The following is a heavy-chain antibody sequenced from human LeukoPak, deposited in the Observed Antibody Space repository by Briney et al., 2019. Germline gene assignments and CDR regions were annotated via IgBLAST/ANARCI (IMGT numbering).Heavy chain of an antibody. Sequence: GGSLRLSCAASGFIFSSYAMSWVRQAPGKGLEWVSAISGSGGSTYYADSVKGRFTISRDNSKNTLYLQMNSLRAEDTAVYYCANRGAYCGGDCYNYFDYWGQGTLVTVSS. CDR2: ISGSGGST. D-gene: IGHD2-21*02. V-gene: IGHV3-23*01. J-gene: IGHJ4*02. CDR3: ANRGAYCGGDCYNYFDY. CDR1: GFIFSSYA.